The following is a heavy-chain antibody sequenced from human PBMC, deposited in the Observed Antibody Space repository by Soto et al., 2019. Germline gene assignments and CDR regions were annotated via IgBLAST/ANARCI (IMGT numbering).Heavy chain of an antibody. V-gene: IGHV3-33*01. Sequence: QVQLVESGGGVVQPGRSLRLSCAASGFTFSNYGIHWVRQAPGKGLEWVAVVWYDGSNKYHADSVKGRFTISRDNSKNALYLQVNSLRAEDTAVYYWAREGSVGVTSGGPPDSWGQGTLVTVSS. CDR3: AREGSVGVTSGGPPDS. D-gene: IGHD1-26*01. CDR1: GFTFSNYG. J-gene: IGHJ4*02. CDR2: VWYDGSNK.